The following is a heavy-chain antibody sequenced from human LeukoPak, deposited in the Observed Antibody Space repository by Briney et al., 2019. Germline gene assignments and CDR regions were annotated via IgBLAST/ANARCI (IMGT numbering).Heavy chain of an antibody. Sequence: GASVKVSCKASGYTFTNYAIHWVRQAPGQRLEWMGWINAGNGDTKYSQEFQGRVTITRDISASTTFMDLSSLRSEDMAVYFCARGGYSYGLRGYDYWGQGTLVTVSS. V-gene: IGHV1-3*03. J-gene: IGHJ4*02. D-gene: IGHD5-18*01. CDR1: GYTFTNYA. CDR3: ARGGYSYGLRGYDY. CDR2: INAGNGDT.